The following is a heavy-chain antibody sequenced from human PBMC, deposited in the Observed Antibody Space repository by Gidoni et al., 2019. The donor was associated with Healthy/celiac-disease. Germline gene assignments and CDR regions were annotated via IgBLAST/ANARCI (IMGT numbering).Heavy chain of an antibody. CDR2: INHRGST. CDR1: GGSFRGYY. Sequence: QVQLQQWGAGLLQPSETLSLTCAVYGGSFRGYYWSWIRQPPGKGLEWIGEINHRGSTNYNPSLKSRVTISVDTSKNQFSLKLSSVTAADTAVYYCARGPFNYRIVGATSFDYWGQGTLVTVSS. CDR3: ARGPFNYRIVGATSFDY. J-gene: IGHJ4*02. D-gene: IGHD1-26*01. V-gene: IGHV4-34*01.